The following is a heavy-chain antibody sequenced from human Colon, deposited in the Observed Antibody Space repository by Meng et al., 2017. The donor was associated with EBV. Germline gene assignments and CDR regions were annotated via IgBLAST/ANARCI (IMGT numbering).Heavy chain of an antibody. D-gene: IGHD4-17*01. CDR2: IYYSGST. J-gene: IGHJ5*02. V-gene: IGHV4-31*03. CDR3: ARTNYGDYNWFDP. Sequence: QVQLQESGPGLVKPSQTLSFTVTVSGGSISSGGFYWSWIRQHPGKGLEWIGYIYYSGSTYYNPSLRSRVAISIDTSKNQFSLKLTSVTAADTAVYFCARTNYGDYNWFDPWGQGTLVTVSS. CDR1: GGSISSGGFY.